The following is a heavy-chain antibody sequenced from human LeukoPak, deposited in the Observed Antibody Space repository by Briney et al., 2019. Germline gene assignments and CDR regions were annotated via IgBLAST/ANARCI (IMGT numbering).Heavy chain of an antibody. V-gene: IGHV3-7*01. D-gene: IGHD6-19*01. Sequence: GGSLRLSCAASGFTFSRYWMSWVRQAPGKGLECVANMKQDGSEKYYVDSVKGRFTISRDNAKNSLYPQMNSLRAEDTAVYYCARDLLAVAATGIGFDYWGQGTLVTVSS. J-gene: IGHJ4*02. CDR1: GFTFSRYW. CDR2: MKQDGSEK. CDR3: ARDLLAVAATGIGFDY.